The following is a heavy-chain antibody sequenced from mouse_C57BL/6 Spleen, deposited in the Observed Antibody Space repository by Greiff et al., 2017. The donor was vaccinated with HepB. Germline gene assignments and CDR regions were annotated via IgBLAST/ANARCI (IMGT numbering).Heavy chain of an antibody. D-gene: IGHD2-4*01. V-gene: IGHV1-69*01. Sequence: VQLQQPGAELVMPGASVKLSCKASGYTFTSYWMHWVKQRPGQGLEWIGEIDPSDSYTNYNQKFKGKSTLTVDKSSSTAYMQLSSLTSEDSAVYYCARSYDYDRAYWGQGTLVTVSA. CDR1: GYTFTSYW. CDR2: IDPSDSYT. CDR3: ARSYDYDRAY. J-gene: IGHJ3*01.